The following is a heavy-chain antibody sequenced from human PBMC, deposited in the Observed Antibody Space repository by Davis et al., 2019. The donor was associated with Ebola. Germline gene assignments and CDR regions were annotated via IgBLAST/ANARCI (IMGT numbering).Heavy chain of an antibody. CDR1: VITFSSYA. D-gene: IGHD3-3*01. J-gene: IGHJ6*04. Sequence: GGSLRLSCADSVITFSSYAMTWVRQAPGKGLEWVSAISGSGGTTYYAGSVKGRFTVSRDNSKKTMYLQMNSLRAEDTAVYYCARSGLSLGVVKYHYGMDVWGKGTTVTVSS. CDR3: ARSGLSLGVVKYHYGMDV. V-gene: IGHV3-23*01. CDR2: ISGSGGTT.